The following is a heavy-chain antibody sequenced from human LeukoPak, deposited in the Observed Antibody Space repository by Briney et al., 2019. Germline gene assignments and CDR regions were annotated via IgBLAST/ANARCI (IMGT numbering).Heavy chain of an antibody. D-gene: IGHD6-13*01. Sequence: GGSLRLSCAASGITFSSYAMSWVRQAPGKGLEWVSAISASGGSTNYADSVKGRFTVSKDNSKNTLYLQMNSLRPEDTAIYYCARDSIRHQLYYFDSWGQGTLVTVSS. CDR1: GITFSSYA. CDR3: ARDSIRHQLYYFDS. J-gene: IGHJ4*02. CDR2: ISASGGST. V-gene: IGHV3-23*01.